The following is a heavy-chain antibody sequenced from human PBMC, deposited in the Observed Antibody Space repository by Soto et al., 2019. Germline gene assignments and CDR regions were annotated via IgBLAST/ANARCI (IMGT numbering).Heavy chain of an antibody. Sequence: SLRLSCAASGFTFSSYAMSWVRQAPGKGLEWVSGISGRGGSTYYADSVKGRFTISRDNSKNTLYLQMNSLRAEDTAVYYCAKGPLYGDYVSGWGQGTLVTVS. CDR3: AKGPLYGDYVSG. CDR2: ISGRGGST. D-gene: IGHD4-17*01. V-gene: IGHV3-23*01. CDR1: GFTFSSYA. J-gene: IGHJ4*02.